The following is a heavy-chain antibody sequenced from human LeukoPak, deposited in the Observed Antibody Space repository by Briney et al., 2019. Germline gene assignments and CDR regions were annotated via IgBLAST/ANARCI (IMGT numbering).Heavy chain of an antibody. Sequence: QPGASLRLPCAASGFTFSTYAMNWVRQAPGKGLEWVSVISNSGGSTVYADSVKGRFTISRDNSKNTLYLQMNSLRAEDTAVYYCATGGVIITNFDCWGQGTLVTVSS. CDR1: GFTFSTYA. V-gene: IGHV3-23*01. J-gene: IGHJ4*02. CDR2: ISNSGGST. D-gene: IGHD3-10*01. CDR3: ATGGVIITNFDC.